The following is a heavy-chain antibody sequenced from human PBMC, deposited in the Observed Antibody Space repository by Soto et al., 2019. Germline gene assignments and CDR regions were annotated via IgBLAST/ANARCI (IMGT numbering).Heavy chain of an antibody. V-gene: IGHV3-21*01. CDR1: GFTFSSYS. CDR3: ARDTTPPVTTIWYFDL. J-gene: IGHJ2*01. D-gene: IGHD4-17*01. Sequence: GGSLRLSCAASGFTFSSYSMNWVRQAPGKGLEWVSSISSSSSYIYYADSVKGRFTISRDNAKNSLYLQMNSLRAEDTAVYYCARDTTPPVTTIWYFDLWGRGTLVTVSS. CDR2: ISSSSSYI.